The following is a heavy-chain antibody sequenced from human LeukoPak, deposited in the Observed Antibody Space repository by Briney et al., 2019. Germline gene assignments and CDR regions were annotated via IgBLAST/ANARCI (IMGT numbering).Heavy chain of an antibody. J-gene: IGHJ4*02. CDR2: INSDGSWT. Sequence: GGSPRLSCAASGNYWMHWVRQAPGKGLVWVSHINSDGSWTSYADSVKGRFTISKDNANNTMYLQMNSLRAEDTAVYYCVSFYETYWGRGTLVTVSS. V-gene: IGHV3-74*01. CDR1: GNYW. CDR3: VSFYETY. D-gene: IGHD2/OR15-2a*01.